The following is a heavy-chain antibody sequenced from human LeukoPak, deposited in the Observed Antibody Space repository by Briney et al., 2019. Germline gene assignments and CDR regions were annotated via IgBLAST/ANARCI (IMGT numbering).Heavy chain of an antibody. CDR3: ARGKGVTGDPDDAFDI. J-gene: IGHJ3*02. Sequence: SQTLSLTCAISGGSVSSNSAAWNWIRQSPSRGLEWLGRTYYRSKWYNDYAVSVKSRITINPDTSKNQFSLQLNSVTPEDTAVYYCARGKGVTGDPDDAFDIWGQGTMVTVSS. CDR2: TYYRSKWYN. V-gene: IGHV6-1*01. D-gene: IGHD7-27*01. CDR1: GGSVSSNSAA.